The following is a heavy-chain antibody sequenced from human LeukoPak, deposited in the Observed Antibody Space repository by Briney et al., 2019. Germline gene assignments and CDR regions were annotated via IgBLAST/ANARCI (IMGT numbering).Heavy chain of an antibody. CDR1: GGTFSSYA. V-gene: IGHV1-69*05. CDR3: ARRNGDYYDSSGYYQDAFDI. D-gene: IGHD3-22*01. Sequence: SAKVSCKASGGTFSSYAISWVRQAPGQGLEWMGGIIPIFGTANYAQKFQGRVTITTDESTSTAYMELSSLRSEDTAVYYCARRNGDYYDSSGYYQDAFDIWGQGTMVTVFS. J-gene: IGHJ3*02. CDR2: IIPIFGTA.